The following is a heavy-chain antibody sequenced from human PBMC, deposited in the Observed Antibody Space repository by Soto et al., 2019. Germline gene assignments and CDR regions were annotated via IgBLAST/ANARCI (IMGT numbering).Heavy chain of an antibody. D-gene: IGHD2-21*02. CDR1: GYTFTSYD. Sequence: ASVKVSCKASGYTFTSYDINWVRQATGQGLEWMGWMNPNSGNTGYAQKFQGRVTMTRNTSISTAYMELSSLRSEDTAVYYCARLLVPYCGGDCYSGLDYWGQGTVVTVSS. CDR2: MNPNSGNT. V-gene: IGHV1-8*01. CDR3: ARLLVPYCGGDCYSGLDY. J-gene: IGHJ4*02.